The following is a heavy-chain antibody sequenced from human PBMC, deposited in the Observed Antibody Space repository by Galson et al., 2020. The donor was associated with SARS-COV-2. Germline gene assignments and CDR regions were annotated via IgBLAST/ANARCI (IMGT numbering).Heavy chain of an antibody. J-gene: IGHJ4*02. D-gene: IGHD4-17*01. V-gene: IGHV1-2*02. CDR3: ATHEYPRTTVT. CDR1: GYTFTAHY. Sequence: ASVKVSCKASGYTFTAHYMHWVRQAPGQGLEWMGYINPKNGGTKYAQKFQGRVTMTRDTSINTVYMELSSLTSDDTAVYYCATHEYPRTTVTWGQGTLVTVSS. CDR2: INPKNGGT.